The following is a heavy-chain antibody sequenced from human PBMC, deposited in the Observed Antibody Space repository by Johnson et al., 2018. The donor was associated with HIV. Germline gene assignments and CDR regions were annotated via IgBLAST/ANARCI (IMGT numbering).Heavy chain of an antibody. CDR2: IWYDGSNK. CDR3: AREYSSPGAFDI. Sequence: QVQLVESGGGLVKPGGSLRLSCAASVFTFTNAWMHWVRQAPDKGLEWVAVIWYDGSNKYYADSVKGRFTISRDNSKNTLYLQMNSLRAEDTAVYYCAREYSSPGAFDIWGQGTMVTVSS. J-gene: IGHJ3*02. V-gene: IGHV3-33*08. CDR1: VFTFTNAW. D-gene: IGHD6-19*01.